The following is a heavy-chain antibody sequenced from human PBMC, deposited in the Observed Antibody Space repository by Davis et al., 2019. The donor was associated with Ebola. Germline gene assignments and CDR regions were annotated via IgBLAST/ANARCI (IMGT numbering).Heavy chain of an antibody. D-gene: IGHD5-12*01. V-gene: IGHV3-30*18. CDR1: GFTFKTFG. Sequence: GGSLRLSCAASGFTFKTFGMNWVRQAPGKGLEWVAVISYDGRNKFYADSVKGRFTISRDNSKNTVYLQMDSLRAEDTAVYFCAKDHRFKVAAVTGLDYWGQGTPVTVSS. CDR3: AKDHRFKVAAVTGLDY. J-gene: IGHJ4*02. CDR2: ISYDGRNK.